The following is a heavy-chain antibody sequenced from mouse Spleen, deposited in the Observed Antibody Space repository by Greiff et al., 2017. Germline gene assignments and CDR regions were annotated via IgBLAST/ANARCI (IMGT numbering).Heavy chain of an antibody. D-gene: IGHD2-1*01. CDR2: INPNNGGT. V-gene: IGHV1-26*01. J-gene: IGHJ2*01. CDR3: ARDYGNYDDFDY. CDR1: GYTFTDYY. Sequence: VQLQQSGPELVKPGASVKISCKASGYTFTDYYMNWVKQSHGKSLEWIGDINPNNGGTSYNQKFKGKATLTVDKSSSTAYMELRSLTSEDSAVYYCARDYGNYDDFDYWGQGTTLTVSS.